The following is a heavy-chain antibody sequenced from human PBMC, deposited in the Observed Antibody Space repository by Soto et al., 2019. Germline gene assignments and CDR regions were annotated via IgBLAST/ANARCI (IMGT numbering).Heavy chain of an antibody. V-gene: IGHV1-3*01. J-gene: IGHJ4*02. CDR3: ARDLPPIDY. Sequence: QVQRVQSGAEVKKPGASVKVSYKASGYTFTSYAMHWVRQAPGQRLEWMGWINAGNGNTKYSQKSQGRVTITRDTSASTAYMELSSLRSEDTAVYYCARDLPPIDYRGQGTLVTVSS. CDR2: INAGNGNT. CDR1: GYTFTSYA.